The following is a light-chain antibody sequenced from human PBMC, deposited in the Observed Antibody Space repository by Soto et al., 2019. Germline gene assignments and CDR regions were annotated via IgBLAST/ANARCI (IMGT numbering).Light chain of an antibody. J-gene: IGKJ5*01. V-gene: IGKV3-15*01. CDR2: GAS. CDR1: QSVSSN. Sequence: EIVMTQSPATLSVSPGERATLSCRASQSVSSNLAWYQQKPGQAPRLLIYGASTRATGIPARFSGSGSGTEFTLTISSLQSEDFGVYSCQQYSNWPPITFGQGTRLEIK. CDR3: QQYSNWPPIT.